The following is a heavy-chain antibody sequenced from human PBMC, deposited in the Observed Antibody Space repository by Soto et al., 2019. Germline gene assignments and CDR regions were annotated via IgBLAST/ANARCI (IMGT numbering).Heavy chain of an antibody. Sequence: GESLKISCKGSGYSFTSYWIRCVRQMPGKGLEWMGRIDPSDSYTNYSPSFQGHVTISATKPITTVFLQWSRLRASDTAMYYFARQIYDSDTGPNFQYYFDPGGQGTPVTVSS. D-gene: IGHD3-22*01. J-gene: IGHJ4*02. V-gene: IGHV5-10-1*01. CDR1: GYSFTSYW. CDR3: ARQIYDSDTGPNFQYYFDP. CDR2: IDPSDSYT.